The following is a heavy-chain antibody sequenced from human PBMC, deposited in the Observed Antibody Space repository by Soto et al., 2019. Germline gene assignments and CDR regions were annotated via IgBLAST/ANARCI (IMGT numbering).Heavy chain of an antibody. V-gene: IGHV3-23*01. D-gene: IGHD3-22*01. CDR1: GFTFSSYA. Sequence: PGGSLRLSCAASGFTFSSYAMSWVRQAPGKGLEWVSAISGSGGSTYYADSVKGRFTISRDNSKNTLYLQMNSLRAEDTAVYYCANDIHYYDSRAPWGQGTLVTVSS. J-gene: IGHJ5*02. CDR2: ISGSGGST. CDR3: ANDIHYYDSRAP.